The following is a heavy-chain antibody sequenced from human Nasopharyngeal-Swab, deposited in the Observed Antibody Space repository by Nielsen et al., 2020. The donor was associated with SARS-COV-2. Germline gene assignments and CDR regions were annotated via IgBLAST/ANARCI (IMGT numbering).Heavy chain of an antibody. CDR2: ISYDGSNK. CDR1: GFTFSSYA. V-gene: IGHV3-30-3*01. CDR3: ARGEAAADFYYYGMDV. Sequence: GESLKISCAASGFTFSSYAMHWVRQAPGKGLEWVAVISYDGSNKYYADSAKGRFTISRDNSKNTLYLQMNSLRAEDTAVYYCARGEAAADFYYYGMDVWGQGTTVTVSS. D-gene: IGHD6-13*01. J-gene: IGHJ6*02.